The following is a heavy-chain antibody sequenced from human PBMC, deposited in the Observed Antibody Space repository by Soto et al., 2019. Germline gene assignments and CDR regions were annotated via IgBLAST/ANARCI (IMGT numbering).Heavy chain of an antibody. J-gene: IGHJ5*02. V-gene: IGHV3-15*01. CDR2: IKSKTDGGTT. CDR3: TTDTTVTTADKRFDP. D-gene: IGHD4-17*01. Sequence: GGSLRLSCAASGFTFSNAWMSWVRQAPGKGLEWVGRIKSKTDGGTTDYAAPGKGRFTISRDDSKTTLYLQMNSLKTEDTAVYYCTTDTTVTTADKRFDPWGQGTLVTVSS. CDR1: GFTFSNAW.